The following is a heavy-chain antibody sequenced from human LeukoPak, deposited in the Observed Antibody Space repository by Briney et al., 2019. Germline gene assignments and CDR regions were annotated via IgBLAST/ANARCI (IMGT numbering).Heavy chain of an antibody. V-gene: IGHV3-7*01. CDR1: GFTFGTSY. J-gene: IGHJ2*01. Sequence: GGSLRLSCAASGFTFGTSYMSWVRQARGGGLECVSKIKPDGSEKFYVDSVKGRFTVSRDNAKNSLYLQMDSLRAEDTAVYYCAREEWWHLDIWGRGTLVTISS. CDR2: IKPDGSEK. D-gene: IGHD3-3*01. CDR3: AREEWWHLDI.